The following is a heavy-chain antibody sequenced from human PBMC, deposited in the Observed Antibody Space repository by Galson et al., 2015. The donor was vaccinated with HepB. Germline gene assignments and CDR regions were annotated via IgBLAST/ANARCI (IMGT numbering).Heavy chain of an antibody. D-gene: IGHD2-15*01. CDR2: TYYRSKWYN. CDR3: ARDRYCSGGSCLYYFDY. CDR1: GDSVSSNSAA. Sequence: CAISGDSVSSNSAAWNWIRQSPSRGLEWLGRTYYRSKWYNDYAVSVKSRITINPDTSKNQFSLQLNSVTPEDTAVYYCARDRYCSGGSCLYYFDYWGQGTLVTVSS. J-gene: IGHJ4*02. V-gene: IGHV6-1*01.